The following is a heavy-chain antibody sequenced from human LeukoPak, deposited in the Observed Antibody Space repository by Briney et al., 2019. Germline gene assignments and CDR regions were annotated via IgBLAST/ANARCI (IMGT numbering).Heavy chain of an antibody. CDR3: AKCGNSGCHLIDY. V-gene: IGHV3-23*01. J-gene: IGHJ4*02. CDR1: GFSFSSYA. Sequence: GGSLRLSCAASGFSFSSYAMSWVREAPGKGLEWVAAIRGRTGATYYADSEKGRFTISRDNSKSTLYLQMDSLRAEDTAVYYCAKCGNSGCHLIDYWGQGTLVTVSS. D-gene: IGHD5-12*01. CDR2: IRGRTGAT.